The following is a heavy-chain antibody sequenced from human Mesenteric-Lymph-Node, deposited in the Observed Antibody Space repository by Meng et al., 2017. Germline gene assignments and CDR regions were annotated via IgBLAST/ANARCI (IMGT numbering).Heavy chain of an antibody. CDR1: GGSMSSGNYY. J-gene: IGHJ4*02. CDR3: ARDRGGLGAFDY. CDR2: IHHSGSA. Sequence: QVQLQESGPGLVEPSQTLSLTCTVSGGSMSSGNYYWSWIRQPPGKGLEWIGYIHHSGSAYYNPSLKSRVSISVDTSKNQFSLNLNSMTAADTAVYYCARDRGGLGAFDYWGQGTLVTVSS. V-gene: IGHV4-30-4*01. D-gene: IGHD5-12*01.